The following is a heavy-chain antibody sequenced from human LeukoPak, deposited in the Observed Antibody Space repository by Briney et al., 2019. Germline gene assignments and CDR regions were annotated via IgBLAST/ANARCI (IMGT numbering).Heavy chain of an antibody. CDR1: GFTVSNNY. V-gene: IGHV3-53*01. D-gene: IGHD3-22*01. Sequence: GGSLRLSCAASGFTVSNNYMSWVRQAPGKGLEWVSLIYSDGTTYYADSVKGRFTISRDNSKNTLYLQMNSLRAEDTAVYYCARDVTYYYDSSGSGFDCWGQGTLVTVSS. CDR3: ARDVTYYYDSSGSGFDC. J-gene: IGHJ4*02. CDR2: IYSDGTT.